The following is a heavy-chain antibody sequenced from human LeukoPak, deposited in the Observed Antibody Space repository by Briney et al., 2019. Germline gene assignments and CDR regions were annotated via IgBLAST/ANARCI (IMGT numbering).Heavy chain of an antibody. CDR2: INSDGSNT. CDR1: GFTFSNYW. V-gene: IGHV3-74*01. Sequence: GGSLRLSCAASGFTFSNYWMHWVRHAPGKGLVWVSRINSDGSNTRYADSVKGRFTISRDNAKNSLYLQMNSLRAEDTAVYYCASLATVTDAFDIWGQGTMVTVSS. CDR3: ASLATVTDAFDI. J-gene: IGHJ3*02. D-gene: IGHD4-17*01.